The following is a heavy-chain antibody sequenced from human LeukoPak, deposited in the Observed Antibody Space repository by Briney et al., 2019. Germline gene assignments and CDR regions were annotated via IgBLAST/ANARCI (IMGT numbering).Heavy chain of an antibody. CDR2: IWYDGSNK. Sequence: PGRSLRLSCAAPVFALSIYSLHWVPAGLDEGREWVGVIWYDGSNKNYADSVKGAFTISRDNSKNTLYLQMNSLRAEDTAVYYCARESVVVTRVNAFDIWGQGTMVTVSS. CDR3: ARESVVVTRVNAFDI. CDR1: VFALSIYS. J-gene: IGHJ3*02. V-gene: IGHV3-33*01. D-gene: IGHD2-21*02.